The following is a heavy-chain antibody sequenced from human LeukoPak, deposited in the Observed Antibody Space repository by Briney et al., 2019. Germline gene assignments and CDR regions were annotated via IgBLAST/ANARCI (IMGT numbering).Heavy chain of an antibody. CDR1: GFTFSRFA. J-gene: IGHJ4*02. D-gene: IGHD4-17*01. V-gene: IGHV3-23*01. CDR3: ARDMVMGCCSFYGDLDY. Sequence: GGSLRLSCAASGFTFSRFAMNWVRQAPGKGLEWVSAVSGSGGSTYYADSVKGRFTISRDNSKNTLYLQMNSLRAEDTAVYYCARDMVMGCCSFYGDLDYWGQGTLVTVSS. CDR2: VSGSGGST.